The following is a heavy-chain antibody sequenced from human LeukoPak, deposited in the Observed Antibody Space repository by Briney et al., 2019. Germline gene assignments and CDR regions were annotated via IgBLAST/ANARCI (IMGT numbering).Heavy chain of an antibody. CDR3: ARVAGYSSSWYLG. CDR1: GDTFTSYA. J-gene: IGHJ4*02. CDR2: IIPIFGTA. V-gene: IGHV1-69*13. Sequence: SVKVSCKASGDTFTSYAISWVRQAPGQGLEWMGGIIPIFGTANYAQKFQGRVTITADESTSTAYMELSSLRSEDTAVYYCARVAGYSSSWYLGWGQGTLVTVSS. D-gene: IGHD6-13*01.